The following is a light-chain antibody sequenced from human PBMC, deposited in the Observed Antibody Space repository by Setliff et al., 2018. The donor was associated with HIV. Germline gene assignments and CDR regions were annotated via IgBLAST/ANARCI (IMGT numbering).Light chain of an antibody. Sequence: DIQMTQSPSTLSASVGDRVTITCRASQSISNWLAWYQQKPGKAPKLLIYKASNLESGVPSRFSGSGSATEFTLTISSLQPDDFATYYCQQYLSYVTFGQGTRWIS. CDR1: QSISNW. J-gene: IGKJ1*01. V-gene: IGKV1-5*03. CDR2: KAS. CDR3: QQYLSYVT.